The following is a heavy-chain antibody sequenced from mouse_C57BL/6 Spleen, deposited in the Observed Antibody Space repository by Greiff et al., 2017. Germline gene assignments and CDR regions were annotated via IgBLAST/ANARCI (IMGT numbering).Heavy chain of an antibody. V-gene: IGHV1-82*01. CDR1: GYAFSSSW. CDR2: IYPGDGAT. CDR3: ARRGDCAMDD. Sequence: VQLQQSGPELVKPGASVKISCKASGYAFSSSWMNWVKQRPGTGLEWIGRIYPGDGATNYTGKFKGQAPLTADQSASTADMQLSSLTSEDSAIYCWARRGDCAMDDWGQGTSVTVSS. J-gene: IGHJ4*01.